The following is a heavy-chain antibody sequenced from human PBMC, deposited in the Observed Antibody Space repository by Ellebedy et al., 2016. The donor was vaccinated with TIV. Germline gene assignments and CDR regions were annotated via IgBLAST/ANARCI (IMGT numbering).Heavy chain of an antibody. J-gene: IGHJ4*02. CDR1: GYSFINYA. V-gene: IGHV1-18*01. Sequence: AASVTVSCKASGYSFINYAFSWVRQAPGQGLEWMGWISPDNGNTDYAQRFQGRVTMTTDTSASTAYMELRSLTSDDTAFYYGARGLFFDYWGQGTLVTVSS. CDR2: ISPDNGNT. CDR3: ARGLFFDY. D-gene: IGHD2-21*01.